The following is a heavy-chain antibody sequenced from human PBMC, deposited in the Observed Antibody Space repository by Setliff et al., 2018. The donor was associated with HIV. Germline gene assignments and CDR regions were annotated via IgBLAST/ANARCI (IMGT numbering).Heavy chain of an antibody. V-gene: IGHV4-39*07. D-gene: IGHD6-19*01. CDR3: ARGDWYDFFDY. CDR1: GGSIIYTSYY. CDR2: IYYSGSV. Sequence: SETLSLTCTVSGGSIIYTSYYWGWIRQPPGKGLEWIGSIYYSGSVYYNPSLKSRVTISVDTTKNQFSLKLSSVTAADTAVYYCARGDWYDFFDYWGQGTLVTVSS. J-gene: IGHJ4*02.